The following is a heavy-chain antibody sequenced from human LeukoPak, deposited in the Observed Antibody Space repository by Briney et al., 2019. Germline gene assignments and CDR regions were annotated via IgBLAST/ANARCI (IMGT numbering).Heavy chain of an antibody. CDR2: IYSAGNI. J-gene: IGHJ4*02. CDR1: GFTFSSYA. Sequence: GGSLRLSCAASGFTFSSYAMHWVRQAPGKGLEWVSSIYSAGNIYYADSAKGRFTISRDNSKNTLYLQMNSLRVDDTAVYYCAREKYGSGPQPFDYWGQGTQVTVSS. D-gene: IGHD3-10*01. CDR3: AREKYGSGPQPFDY. V-gene: IGHV3-66*01.